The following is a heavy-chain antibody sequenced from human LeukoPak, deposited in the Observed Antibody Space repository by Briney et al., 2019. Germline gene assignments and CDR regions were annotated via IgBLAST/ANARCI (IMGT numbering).Heavy chain of an antibody. D-gene: IGHD6-13*01. Sequence: PGGSLRLSRAASGFTFSDYYMSWIRQAPGQGLEWISYISNNGRTIYYADSVKGRFTISRDNAKNSLYLQMNSLRVEDTAVYYCARGAAAGIVGWLDPWGQGTLVTVS. CDR3: ARGAAAGIVGWLDP. CDR2: ISNNGRTI. CDR1: GFTFSDYY. J-gene: IGHJ5*02. V-gene: IGHV3-11*04.